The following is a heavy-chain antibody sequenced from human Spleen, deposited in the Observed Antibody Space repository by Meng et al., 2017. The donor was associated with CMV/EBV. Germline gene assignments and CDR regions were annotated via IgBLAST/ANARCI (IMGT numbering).Heavy chain of an antibody. CDR2: ISYDGSNK. CDR1: GFTFSSYA. D-gene: IGHD2-2*02. Sequence: GESLKISCAASGFTFSSYAMHWVRQAPGKGLEWVAVISYDGSNKYYADSVKGRFTISRDNSKNTLYLQMNSLRAEDTAVYYCARVRLPAARPTPLDYWGQG. J-gene: IGHJ4*02. V-gene: IGHV3-30-3*01. CDR3: ARVRLPAARPTPLDY.